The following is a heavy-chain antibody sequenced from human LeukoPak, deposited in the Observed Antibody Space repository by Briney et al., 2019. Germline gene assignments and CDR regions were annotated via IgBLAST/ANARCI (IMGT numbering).Heavy chain of an antibody. V-gene: IGHV3-11*01. CDR3: ATWPGAWYGEDY. CDR1: GASISSGDYY. Sequence: PSETLSLTCTVSGASISSGDYYWTWIRQAPGKGLEWVSYISSSGSTIYYADSVKGRSTISRDNSQNTMYLQMNGLRADDTAVYYCATWPGAWYGEDYWGQGTLVTVSS. CDR2: ISSSGSTI. J-gene: IGHJ4*02. D-gene: IGHD3-10*01.